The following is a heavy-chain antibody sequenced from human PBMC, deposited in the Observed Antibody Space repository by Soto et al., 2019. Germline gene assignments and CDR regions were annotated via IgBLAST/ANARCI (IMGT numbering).Heavy chain of an antibody. J-gene: IGHJ3*02. V-gene: IGHV4-39*07. CDR1: GGSIGSSSYY. CDR3: ARRYGYAFDI. D-gene: IGHD5-18*01. CDR2: IYYSGST. Sequence: SETLSLTCTVSGGSIGSSSYYWAWIRQPPGKGLEWIGSIYYSGSTNYNPSLKSRVTISVDTSKNQFSLKLSSVTAADTAIYYCARRYGYAFDIWGQGTMVTVSS.